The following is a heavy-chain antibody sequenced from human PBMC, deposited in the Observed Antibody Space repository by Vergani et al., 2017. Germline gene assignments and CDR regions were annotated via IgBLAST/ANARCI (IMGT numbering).Heavy chain of an antibody. CDR2: FDPEDGET. CDR1: GYTLTELS. V-gene: IGHV1-24*01. J-gene: IGHJ4*02. D-gene: IGHD3-3*01. CDR3: ATAPIFGFPSIYYFDY. Sequence: QVQLVQSGAEVKKPGASVKVSCKVSGYTLTELSIHWVRQAPGKGLEWMGGFDPEDGETIYAQKFQGRVTMTEDTSTDTAYMELSSLRSEDTAVYYCATAPIFGFPSIYYFDYWGQGTLVTVSS.